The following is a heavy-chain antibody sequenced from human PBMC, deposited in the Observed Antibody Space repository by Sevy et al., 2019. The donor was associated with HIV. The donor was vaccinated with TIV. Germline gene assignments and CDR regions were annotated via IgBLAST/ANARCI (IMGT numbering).Heavy chain of an antibody. D-gene: IGHD2-15*01. Sequence: ASVKVSCKVSGYRLIEVSMHWVRQAPGKGLEWMGHLDPEDGETIYAQNFQGRVTMTEDTSTATAYMEVSSLRSEDTAVYYCAADRGEDYCSGNSCQRHYYYGLDVWGQGTTVTVSS. CDR3: AADRGEDYCSGNSCQRHYYYGLDV. CDR1: GYRLIEVS. J-gene: IGHJ6*02. CDR2: LDPEDGET. V-gene: IGHV1-24*01.